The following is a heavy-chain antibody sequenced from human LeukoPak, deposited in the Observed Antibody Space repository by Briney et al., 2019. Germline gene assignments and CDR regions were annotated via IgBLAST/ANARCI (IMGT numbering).Heavy chain of an antibody. J-gene: IGHJ4*02. CDR3: AREDDYGDYEWGERDY. CDR1: GFTFSSYS. Sequence: GGSLRLSCAASGFTFSSYSMNWVRQAPGKGLEWVSSISSSSSYIYYADSVKGRFTISRDNAKNSLYLQMNSLRAEDTAVYYCAREDDYGDYEWGERDYWGQGTLVTASS. CDR2: ISSSSSYI. D-gene: IGHD4-17*01. V-gene: IGHV3-21*01.